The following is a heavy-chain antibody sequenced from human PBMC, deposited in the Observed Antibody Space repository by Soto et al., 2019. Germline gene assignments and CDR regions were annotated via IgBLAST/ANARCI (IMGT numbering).Heavy chain of an antibody. CDR2: ISTYNGNT. CDR3: ARDVGNGYGDGYVY. J-gene: IGHJ4*02. D-gene: IGHD5-18*01. CDR1: GYTFTSYG. V-gene: IGHV1-18*01. Sequence: QVQLVQSGAEVKKPGASVTVSCKVSGYTFTSYGITWVRQAPGQGLEWMGWISTYNGNTNYLQKLQGRVTMTTDTSTSTAYMELRSLRSDDTAVYYCARDVGNGYGDGYVYWGQGTLVTVSS.